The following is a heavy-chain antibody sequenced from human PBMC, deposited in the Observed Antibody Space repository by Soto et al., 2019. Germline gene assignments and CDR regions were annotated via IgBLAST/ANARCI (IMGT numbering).Heavy chain of an antibody. CDR3: ATTNWNYWVGSHDY. Sequence: SETLSLTCTVSGGSISSSSYYWGWIRQPPGKGLEWIGSIYYSGSTYYNPSLKSRVTISVDTSKNQFSLKLSSVTAADTAVYYCATTNWNYWVGSHDYWGQGTLVTVSS. CDR1: GGSISSSSYY. D-gene: IGHD1-7*01. CDR2: IYYSGST. J-gene: IGHJ4*02. V-gene: IGHV4-39*01.